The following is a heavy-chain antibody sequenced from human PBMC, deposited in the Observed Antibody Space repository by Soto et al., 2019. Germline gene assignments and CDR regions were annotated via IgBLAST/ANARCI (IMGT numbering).Heavy chain of an antibody. J-gene: IGHJ4*02. CDR2: ISGSGGST. CDR3: AKDGEWLVDYFDY. Sequence: GGSLRLSCAASGFTFSSYAMSWVRPAPGKGLEWVSAISGSGGSTYYADSVKGRFTISRDNSKNTLYLQMNSLRAEDTAVYYCAKDGEWLVDYFDYWGQGTLVTVSS. CDR1: GFTFSSYA. D-gene: IGHD6-19*01. V-gene: IGHV3-23*01.